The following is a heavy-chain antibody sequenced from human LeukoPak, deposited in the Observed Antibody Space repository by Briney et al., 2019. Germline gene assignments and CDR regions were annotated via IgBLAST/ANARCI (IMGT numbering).Heavy chain of an antibody. V-gene: IGHV3-23*01. CDR1: GFTFSSYA. J-gene: IGHJ4*02. Sequence: GGSLGLSCAASGFTFSSYAMSWVRQAPGKGLEWVSVISGSGDSTYYANSVKGRFTISRDNSKNTLYLQMNSLRAEDTAIYYCAKDLLGSTTRDYWGQGTLVTVSS. CDR3: AKDLLGSTTRDY. D-gene: IGHD1-26*01. CDR2: ISGSGDST.